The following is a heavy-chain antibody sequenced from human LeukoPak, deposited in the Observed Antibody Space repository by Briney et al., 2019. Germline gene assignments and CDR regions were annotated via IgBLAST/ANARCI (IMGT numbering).Heavy chain of an antibody. CDR1: GFTFSSYG. Sequence: GGSLRLSWAASGFTFSSYGMHWVRQAPGKGLDWVAVISNDGSKKYYADSVKGRFTISRDNSKNTLSLQVSSLRTEDTAVYYCAKDRYSYAFEYSDSWGQGTLVTVSS. J-gene: IGHJ4*02. D-gene: IGHD5-18*01. CDR3: AKDRYSYAFEYSDS. V-gene: IGHV3-30*18. CDR2: ISNDGSKK.